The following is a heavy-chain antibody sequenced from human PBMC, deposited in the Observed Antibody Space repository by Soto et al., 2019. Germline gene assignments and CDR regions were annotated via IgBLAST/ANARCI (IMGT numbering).Heavy chain of an antibody. CDR3: AREGEGYFDY. J-gene: IGHJ4*02. CDR2: IKQDGSEK. V-gene: IGHV3-7*01. D-gene: IGHD3-16*01. Sequence: EVQLVESGGGLVQPGGSLRLSCAASGFTFSSYWMSWVRQAPGKGLEWVANIKQDGSEKYYVDSVKGRLTTSRDNPKYSLYMQMNSLRAEDTAVYYCAREGEGYFDYWGQGTLVTVSS. CDR1: GFTFSSYW.